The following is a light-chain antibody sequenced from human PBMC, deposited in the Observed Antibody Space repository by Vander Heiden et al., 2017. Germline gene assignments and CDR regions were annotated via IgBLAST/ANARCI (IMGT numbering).Light chain of an antibody. J-gene: IGKJ4*01. CDR1: QGISSY. CDR3: QQLNSYPPLT. CDR2: AAS. Sequence: IQLTQSPSSLSASVGDRVTITCRASQGISSYLAWYQQKPGKAPKLLIYAASTLQSGVPSRFSGSGYGTDFTLTISSRQPEDFAPYYCQQLNSYPPLTFGGGTKVEIK. V-gene: IGKV1-9*01.